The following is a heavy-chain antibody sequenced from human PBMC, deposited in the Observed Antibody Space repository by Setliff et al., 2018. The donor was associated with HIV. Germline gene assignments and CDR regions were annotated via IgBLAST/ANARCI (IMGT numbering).Heavy chain of an antibody. CDR3: ARALADYYDSSGYMVLDY. D-gene: IGHD3-22*01. CDR1: GGSFSGYY. Sequence: LTCAVYGGSFSGYYWSWIRQPPGKGLVWVSRINSDGSSTSYADSVKGRFTSSRDAAKNTLYLQMNSLRAEDTAVYYCARALADYYDSSGYMVLDYWGQGTLVTVSS. V-gene: IGHV3-74*01. J-gene: IGHJ4*02. CDR2: INSDGSST.